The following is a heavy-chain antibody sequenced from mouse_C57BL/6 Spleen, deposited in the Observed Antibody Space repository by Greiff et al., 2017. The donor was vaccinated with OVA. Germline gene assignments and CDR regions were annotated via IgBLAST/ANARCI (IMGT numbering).Heavy chain of an antibody. CDR1: GYSFTGYY. CDR3: ARRGLGGAMDY. V-gene: IGHV1-31*01. D-gene: IGHD2-4*01. J-gene: IGHJ4*01. Sequence: EVKLMESGPELVKPGASVKISCKASGYSFTGYYMHWVKQSHGNILDWIGYIYPYNGVSSYNQKFKGKATLTVDKSSSTAYMELRSLTSEDSAVYYCARRGLGGAMDYWGQGTSVTVSS. CDR2: IYPYNGVS.